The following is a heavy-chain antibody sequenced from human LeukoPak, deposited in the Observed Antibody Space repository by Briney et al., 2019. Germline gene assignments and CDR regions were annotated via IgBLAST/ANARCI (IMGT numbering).Heavy chain of an antibody. J-gene: IGHJ4*02. Sequence: PSETLSLTCAVYGGPFSGYYWTWIRQPPGKGLEWIGEINHSGNTNYNPSLKSRVTMSVDTSKNQFSLKLSSVTAADTAVYYCARGHDILTGYPLPGYWGQGTLVTVSS. CDR3: ARGHDILTGYPLPGY. CDR1: GGPFSGYY. D-gene: IGHD3-9*01. CDR2: INHSGNT. V-gene: IGHV4-34*01.